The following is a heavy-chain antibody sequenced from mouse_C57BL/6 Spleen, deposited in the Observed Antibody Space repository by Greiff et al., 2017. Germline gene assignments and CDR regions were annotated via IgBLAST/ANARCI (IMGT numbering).Heavy chain of an antibody. V-gene: IGHV5-16*01. CDR2: INYDGSST. D-gene: IGHD2-4*01. CDR1: GFTFSDYY. Sequence: EVKLQESEGGLVQPGSSMKLSCTASGFTFSDYYMAWVRQVPEKGLEWVANINYDGSSTYYLDSLKSRFIISRDNANNILYLQMSSLKSEDTATYYCARVGDYDGYAIDYWGQGTSVTVSS. CDR3: ARVGDYDGYAIDY. J-gene: IGHJ4*01.